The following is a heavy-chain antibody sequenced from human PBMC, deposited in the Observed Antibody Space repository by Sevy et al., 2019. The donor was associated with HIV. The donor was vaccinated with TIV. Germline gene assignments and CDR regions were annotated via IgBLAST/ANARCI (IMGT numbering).Heavy chain of an antibody. CDR1: GDSVSSNSAA. Sequence: QSQTLSLTCAISGDSVSSNSAAWNWIRQSPSRGLEWLGRTYYRSKWYNDYAVSVKSRITINPDTSKNQFSLQLNSVTPEDTAVYYCAREDRSGYDRDYYYGMDVWGQGTTVTVSS. V-gene: IGHV6-1*01. CDR3: AREDRSGYDRDYYYGMDV. J-gene: IGHJ6*02. CDR2: TYYRSKWYN. D-gene: IGHD5-12*01.